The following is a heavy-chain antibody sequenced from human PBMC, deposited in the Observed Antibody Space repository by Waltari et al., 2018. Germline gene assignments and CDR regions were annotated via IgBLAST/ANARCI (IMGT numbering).Heavy chain of an antibody. CDR3: ASLSQQDNTGNY. CDR1: GGPISSSSYY. CDR2: IYYSGST. J-gene: IGHJ4*02. Sequence: QLQLQESGPGLVKPSETLSLTCTVSGGPISSSSYYWGWIRQPPGKGLEWIGSIYYSGSTNYNPSLKSRVTISVDTSTNQFSLKLSSVTAADTAVYYCASLSQQDNTGNYWGQGTLVTVSS. V-gene: IGHV4-39*01. D-gene: IGHD3-10*01.